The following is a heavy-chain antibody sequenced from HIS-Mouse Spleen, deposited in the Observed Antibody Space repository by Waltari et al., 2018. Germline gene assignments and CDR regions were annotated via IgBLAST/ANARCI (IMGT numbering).Heavy chain of an antibody. CDR3: TTVWVGSSYYFDY. Sequence: EVQLVESGGGLAKPGVSLRLSCAAPGFPCSNARMTWVRQAPVKGLERVGRIKSKTDGGTTDYAAPVKGRFTISRDDSKNTLYLKMNSLKTEDTAVYYCTTVWVGSSYYFDYWGQGTLVTVSS. CDR1: GFPCSNAR. J-gene: IGHJ4*02. V-gene: IGHV3-15*01. CDR2: IKSKTDGGTT. D-gene: IGHD6-6*01.